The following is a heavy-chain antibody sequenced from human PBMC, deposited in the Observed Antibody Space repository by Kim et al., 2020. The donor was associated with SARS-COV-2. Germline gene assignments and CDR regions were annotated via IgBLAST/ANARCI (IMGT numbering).Heavy chain of an antibody. D-gene: IGHD3-22*01. Sequence: GGSLRLSCAASGFTFSSYAMHWVRQAPGKGLEWVAVISYDGSNKYYADSVKGRFTISRDNSKNTLYLQMNSLRAEDTAVYYCARDPYYYDSSGQNWFDP. CDR3: ARDPYYYDSSGQNWFDP. CDR2: ISYDGSNK. V-gene: IGHV3-30*04. CDR1: GFTFSSYA. J-gene: IGHJ5*02.